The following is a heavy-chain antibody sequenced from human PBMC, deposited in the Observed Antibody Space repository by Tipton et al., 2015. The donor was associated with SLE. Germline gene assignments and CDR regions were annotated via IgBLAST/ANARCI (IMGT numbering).Heavy chain of an antibody. J-gene: IGHJ2*01. CDR2: IFNSGST. Sequence: TLSLTCTVSGGSISSYYWSWFRQPPGKGLEWIGNIFNSGSTNYNPSLKSRVTISVDTSKNQFSLKLSSVTAADTAVYYCARADYDSSRLYWDFDLWGRGTQVNVSS. V-gene: IGHV4-59*01. CDR1: GGSISSYY. CDR3: ARADYDSSRLYWDFDL. D-gene: IGHD3-22*01.